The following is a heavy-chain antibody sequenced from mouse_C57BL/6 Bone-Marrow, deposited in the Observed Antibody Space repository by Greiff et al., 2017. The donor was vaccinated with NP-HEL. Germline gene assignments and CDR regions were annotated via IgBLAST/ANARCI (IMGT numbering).Heavy chain of an antibody. CDR1: GFNIKDYY. J-gene: IGHJ4*01. CDR3: AVYYSNYVGAMDY. Sequence: VQLKESGAELVKPGASVKLSCTASGFNIKDYYMHWVKQRTEQGLEWIGRIDPEDGETKYAPKFQGKATITADTSSNTAYLQLSSLTSEDTAVDYCAVYYSNYVGAMDYWGQGTSVTVSS. CDR2: IDPEDGET. V-gene: IGHV14-2*01. D-gene: IGHD2-5*01.